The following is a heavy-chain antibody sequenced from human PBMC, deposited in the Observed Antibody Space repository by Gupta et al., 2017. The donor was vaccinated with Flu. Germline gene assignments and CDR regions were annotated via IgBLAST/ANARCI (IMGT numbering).Heavy chain of an antibody. D-gene: IGHD3-10*01. CDR3: ARESPPYYDAFDI. J-gene: IGHJ3*02. CDR2: ISSSSTYI. Sequence: EMQLVESGGGLVKPGGSLRLSCVASGFTFSTYTMNWVRQAPGKGLEWVSSISSSSTYIYYADSVRGRFTISRDNAKNSLYLQMNSLRAEDTAVYYCARESPPYYDAFDIWGQGTMVTVSS. V-gene: IGHV3-21*01. CDR1: GFTFSTYT.